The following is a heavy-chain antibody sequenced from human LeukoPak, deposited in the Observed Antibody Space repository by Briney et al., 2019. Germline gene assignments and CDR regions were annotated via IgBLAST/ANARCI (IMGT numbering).Heavy chain of an antibody. CDR2: IYYSGST. D-gene: IGHD2-2*02. CDR1: GGFISSSSYY. V-gene: IGHV4-39*01. Sequence: PSETLSLTCTVSGGFISSSSYYWGWIRQPPGKGLEWIGSIYYSGSTYYNPSLKSRVTISVDTSKNQFSLKLSSVTAADTAVYYCARRSIVVVPAAIWLTPSHAFDIWGQGTMVTVSS. J-gene: IGHJ3*02. CDR3: ARRSIVVVPAAIWLTPSHAFDI.